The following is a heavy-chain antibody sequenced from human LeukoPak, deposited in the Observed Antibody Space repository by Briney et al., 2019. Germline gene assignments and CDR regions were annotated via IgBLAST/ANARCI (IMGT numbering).Heavy chain of an antibody. CDR2: VYTCGSP. Sequence: AETLCLTCTASGSSFTNYYWSWIRQPAGKALEWIGPVYTCGSPNYNPSLKSRVSMSVDTSKNQVSLKLSSVTAADTAVYFCARTQYYGSGTWYFDDWVEGTLVTVSS. J-gene: IGHJ4*02. V-gene: IGHV4-4*07. CDR1: GSSFTNYY. D-gene: IGHD3-10*01. CDR3: ARTQYYGSGTWYFDD.